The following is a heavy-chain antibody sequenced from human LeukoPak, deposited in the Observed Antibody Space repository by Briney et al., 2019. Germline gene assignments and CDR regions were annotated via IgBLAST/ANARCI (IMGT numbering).Heavy chain of an antibody. CDR1: GFTLNNLW. D-gene: IGHD1-26*01. V-gene: IGHV3-7*01. CDR3: ARKSELRTYYPWYSDV. J-gene: IGHJ6*03. CDR2: IKQDGSEK. Sequence: PGGSLRLSCAASGFTLNNLWMNWVRQAPGKGLEWVANIKQDGSEKYYVDSVKGRFTISRDNAKNSLYLQMNSLRAEDTAVYYCARKSELRTYYPWYSDVWGKGTTVTVSS.